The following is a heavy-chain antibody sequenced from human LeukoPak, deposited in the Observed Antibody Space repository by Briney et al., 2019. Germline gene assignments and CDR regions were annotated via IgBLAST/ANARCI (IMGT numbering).Heavy chain of an antibody. CDR1: GGSISSYY. Sequence: SETLSLTCTVSGGSISSYYWSWIRQPPGKGLEWIGCIHYSGSTNYNPSLKSRVTISVDTSKNQFSLKLSSVTAADTAVYYCARVRDRSSYFYDLDYWGQGTQVTVSS. V-gene: IGHV4-59*01. J-gene: IGHJ4*02. D-gene: IGHD3-22*01. CDR3: ARVRDRSSYFYDLDY. CDR2: IHYSGST.